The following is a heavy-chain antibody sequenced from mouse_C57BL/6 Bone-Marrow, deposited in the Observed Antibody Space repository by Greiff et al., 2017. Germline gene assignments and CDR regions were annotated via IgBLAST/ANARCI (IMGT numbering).Heavy chain of an antibody. CDR3: ARSKNWDSWFAY. J-gene: IGHJ3*01. CDR1: GYAFTNYL. V-gene: IGHV1-54*01. Sequence: VQLQQSGAELVRPGTSVKVSCKASGYAFTNYLIEWVKQRPGQGLEWIGVINPGCGGTKYNQKFKGKATLTADKSSSTAYMQTSSLTSEDSAVYVGARSKNWDSWFAYWGQGTLVTVSA. CDR2: INPGCGGT. D-gene: IGHD4-1*01.